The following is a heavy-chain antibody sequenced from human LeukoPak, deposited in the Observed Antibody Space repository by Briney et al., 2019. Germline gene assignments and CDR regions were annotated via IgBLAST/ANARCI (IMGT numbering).Heavy chain of an antibody. Sequence: GGSLRLSCAASGSTFSSYVMSWVRQAPGKGLEWVSAISGSVGSTYYADSVKGRFTISRDNAKNTLYLQMHSLRAEDTAVYYCANTFSPTLWFGELLYPRDYYYGMDVWGQGTTVTVSS. CDR3: ANTFSPTLWFGELLYPRDYYYGMDV. D-gene: IGHD3-10*01. CDR1: GSTFSSYV. CDR2: ISGSVGST. J-gene: IGHJ6*02. V-gene: IGHV3-23*01.